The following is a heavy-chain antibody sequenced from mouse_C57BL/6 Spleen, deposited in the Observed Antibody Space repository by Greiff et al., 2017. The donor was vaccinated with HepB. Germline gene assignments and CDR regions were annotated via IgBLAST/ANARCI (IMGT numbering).Heavy chain of an antibody. CDR3: ARESGNYYGSSYPAWFAY. CDR2: INPSSGYT. J-gene: IGHJ3*01. Sequence: VKLMESGAELAKPGASVKLSCKASGYTFTSYWMHWVKQRPGQGLEWIGYINPSSGYTKYNQKFKDKATLTADKSSSTAYMQLSSLTYEDSAVYYCARESGNYYGSSYPAWFAYWGQGTLVTVSA. CDR1: GYTFTSYW. V-gene: IGHV1-7*01. D-gene: IGHD1-1*01.